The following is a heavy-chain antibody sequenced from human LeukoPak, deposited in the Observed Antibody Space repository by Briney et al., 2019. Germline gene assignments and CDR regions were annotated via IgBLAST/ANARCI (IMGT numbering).Heavy chain of an antibody. Sequence: GGSLRLSCAASGFTFSSYGMHWVRQAPGKGLEWVALISYDGSTKYYADSVKGRFTLSGDKPKNTVHLQMSSLRAEDTAVYYCAREGMGTSMAPDYWGQGTLVIVSS. J-gene: IGHJ4*02. CDR3: AREGMGTSMAPDY. D-gene: IGHD5-18*01. CDR2: ISYDGSTK. CDR1: GFTFSSYG. V-gene: IGHV3-30*03.